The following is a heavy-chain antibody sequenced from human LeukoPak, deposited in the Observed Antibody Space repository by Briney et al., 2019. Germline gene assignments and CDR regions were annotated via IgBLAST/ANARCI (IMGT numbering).Heavy chain of an antibody. V-gene: IGHV3-30*18. J-gene: IGHJ5*02. CDR3: AKGGCSSTTCYLANP. D-gene: IGHD2-2*01. CDR2: ISYDGTIR. CDR1: GFTVSSNY. Sequence: PGGSLRLSCAASGFTVSSNYMSWVRQAPGKGLEWVAVISYDGTIRNYADSVKGRFTISRDNSKNTLYLQMNSLTAEDTALYYCAKGGCSSTTCYLANPWGQGTLVTVSS.